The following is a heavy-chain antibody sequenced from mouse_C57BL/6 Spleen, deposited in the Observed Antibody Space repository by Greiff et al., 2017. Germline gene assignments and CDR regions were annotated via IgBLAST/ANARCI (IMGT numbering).Heavy chain of an antibody. D-gene: IGHD1-1*01. J-gene: IGHJ4*01. CDR1: GYSITSDY. CDR2: ISYSGST. CDR3: ARATVVAPYAMDY. V-gene: IGHV3-8*01. Sequence: EVKLVESGPGLAKPSQTLSLTCSVTGYSITSDYWNWIRTFPGNKLEYMGYISYSGSTYYNPSLKSQISITRDTSKNQYYLQLNSVTTEDTATYYCARATVVAPYAMDYWGQGTSVTVSS.